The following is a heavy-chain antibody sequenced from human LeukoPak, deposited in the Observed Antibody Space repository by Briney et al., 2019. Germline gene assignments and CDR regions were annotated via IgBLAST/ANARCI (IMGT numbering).Heavy chain of an antibody. CDR3: ARGRYSGFDL. CDR2: TYYRSKWNN. D-gene: IGHD2-15*01. Sequence: SQTLSLTCAISGDSVSTNSVAWHWLRQSPSRGLEWLGRTYYRSKWNNDYAVSVKSRITINPDTSKNQFSLQLNSVTPDDTALYYCARGRYSGFDLWGQGTMVTVSS. V-gene: IGHV6-1*01. CDR1: GDSVSTNSVA. J-gene: IGHJ3*01.